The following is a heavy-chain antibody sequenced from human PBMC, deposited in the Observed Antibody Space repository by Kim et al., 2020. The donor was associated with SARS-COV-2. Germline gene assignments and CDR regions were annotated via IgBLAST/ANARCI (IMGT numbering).Heavy chain of an antibody. CDR1: GGSFSGYY. D-gene: IGHD3-10*01. Sequence: SETLSLTCAVYGGSFSGYYWSWIRQPPGKGLEWIGEINHSGSTNYNPSLKSRVTISVDTSKNQFSLKLSSVTAADTAVYYCARGIWFGELYQDYWGQGTLVTVSS. CDR2: INHSGST. CDR3: ARGIWFGELYQDY. J-gene: IGHJ4*02. V-gene: IGHV4-34*01.